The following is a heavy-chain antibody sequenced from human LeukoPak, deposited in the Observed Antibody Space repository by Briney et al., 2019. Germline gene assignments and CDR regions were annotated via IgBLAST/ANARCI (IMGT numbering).Heavy chain of an antibody. CDR1: GFTFSSYS. CDR3: ARERDTSMVALDS. CDR2: ITSNIYT. J-gene: IGHJ4*02. D-gene: IGHD5-18*01. Sequence: GGSLRLTCAASGFTFSSYSLNWVRQAPGKGLEWVSCITSNIYTYYADSVRGRFTISRDNSQNSVYLVMNSLRAEDTAVYYCARERDTSMVALDSWGQGTLVTVSS. V-gene: IGHV3-21*06.